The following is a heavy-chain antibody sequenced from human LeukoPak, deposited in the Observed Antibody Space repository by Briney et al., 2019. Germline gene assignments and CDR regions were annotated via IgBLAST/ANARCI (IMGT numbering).Heavy chain of an antibody. CDR1: GFSSNSG. D-gene: IGHD2/OR15-2a*01. CDR2: TSYDGSNA. V-gene: IGHV3-30*18. CDR3: AKDLNSRWSLDY. J-gene: IGHJ4*02. Sequence: PGGSLRLSCEASGFSSNSGMYWVRQAPGKGLEWVAVTSYDGSNAYYGDSVKGRFTISRDDSKNTLYLQMNSLRAEDTAVYYCAKDLNSRWSLDYWGQGTLVTVSS.